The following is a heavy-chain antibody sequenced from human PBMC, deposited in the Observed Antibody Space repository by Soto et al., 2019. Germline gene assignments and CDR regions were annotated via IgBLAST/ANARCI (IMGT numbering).Heavy chain of an antibody. Sequence: KPSETLSLTCTVSGGSISSYYWSWIRQPPGKGLEWIGYIYYSGSTNYNPSLKSRVTISVDTSKNQFSLKLSSVTAADTAVYYCAREASGAFDVWGQGTMVTVSS. V-gene: IGHV4-59*01. J-gene: IGHJ3*01. CDR1: GGSISSYY. CDR3: AREASGAFDV. CDR2: IYYSGST. D-gene: IGHD6-25*01.